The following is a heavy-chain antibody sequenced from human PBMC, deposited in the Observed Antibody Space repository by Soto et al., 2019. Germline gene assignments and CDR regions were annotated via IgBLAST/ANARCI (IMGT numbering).Heavy chain of an antibody. J-gene: IGHJ5*02. CDR2: ISAYNGNT. CDR3: VGDRPVVAARLDNWFDP. CDR1: GYTFTSYG. V-gene: IGHV1-18*04. D-gene: IGHD2-15*01. Sequence: ASVKVSCQASGYTFTSYGISWVRQAPGQGLEWMGWISAYNGNTNYAQKLQGRVTMTTDTSTSTAYMDLRSLRADDTAVYNCVGDRPVVAARLDNWFDPWGQGSLVSVSS.